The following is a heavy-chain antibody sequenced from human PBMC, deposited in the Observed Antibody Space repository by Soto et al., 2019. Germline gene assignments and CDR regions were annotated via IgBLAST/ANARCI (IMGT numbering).Heavy chain of an antibody. Sequence: EVQLVESGGGLVQPGRSLRLSCAASGFTFDDYAMHWVRQAPGKGLEWVSGISWNSGSIGYADSVKGRFTISRDNAKNSLYLQMNSLRAEDTALYYCAKGGGLQSNCDYWGQGTLVTVSS. CDR2: ISWNSGSI. D-gene: IGHD4-4*01. CDR3: AKGGGLQSNCDY. J-gene: IGHJ4*02. CDR1: GFTFDDYA. V-gene: IGHV3-9*01.